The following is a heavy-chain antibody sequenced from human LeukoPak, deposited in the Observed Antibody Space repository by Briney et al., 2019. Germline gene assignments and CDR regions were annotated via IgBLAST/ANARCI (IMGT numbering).Heavy chain of an antibody. Sequence: SETLSLTCTVSGGSISGNYWSWIRQPPGKGLEWIGYIYYSGSINYNPSLKSRVTISVDTSKNQFSLKLSSVTAADTAVYYCARLGYSGYDYNWFDPWGQGTLVTVSS. CDR2: IYYSGSI. CDR1: GGSISGNY. D-gene: IGHD5-12*01. CDR3: ARLGYSGYDYNWFDP. J-gene: IGHJ5*02. V-gene: IGHV4-59*01.